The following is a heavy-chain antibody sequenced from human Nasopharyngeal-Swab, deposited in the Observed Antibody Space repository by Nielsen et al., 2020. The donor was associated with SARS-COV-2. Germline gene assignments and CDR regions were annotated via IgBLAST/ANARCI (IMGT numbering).Heavy chain of an antibody. Sequence: GSLRLSCTVSGGSISSYYWNWIRQPPGTGLEWIGYVHFLGSTDYNPSLKSRVTISLDTSNYQFSLRLSSVTAADTAVYYCARDSYRDAFDIWGQGTMATVSS. J-gene: IGHJ3*02. CDR3: ARDSYRDAFDI. V-gene: IGHV4-59*13. CDR1: GGSISSYY. CDR2: VHFLGST.